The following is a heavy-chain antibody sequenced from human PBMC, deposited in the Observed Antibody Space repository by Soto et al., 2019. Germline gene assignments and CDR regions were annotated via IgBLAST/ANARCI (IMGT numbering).Heavy chain of an antibody. CDR2: IDPSDSYT. J-gene: IGHJ6*02. V-gene: IGHV5-10-1*01. CDR3: ASLTLGYCSSTSCSYGMDV. Sequence: PGESLKISCKGSGYSFTSYWISWVRQMPGKGLEWMGRIDPSDSYTNYSPSFQGHVTISADKSISTAYLQWSSLKASDTAMYYCASLTLGYCSSTSCSYGMDVWGQGTTVTVSS. CDR1: GYSFTSYW. D-gene: IGHD2-2*01.